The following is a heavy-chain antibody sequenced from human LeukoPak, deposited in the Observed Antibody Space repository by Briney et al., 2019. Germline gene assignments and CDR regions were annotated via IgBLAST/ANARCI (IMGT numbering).Heavy chain of an antibody. CDR2: IGGSDGTT. D-gene: IGHD2-2*01. J-gene: IGHJ3*02. Sequence: PGGSLRLSCVTSGFTFSRHSMSWVRLAPGKGLEWVSAIGGSDGTTYYVDSVRGRFTISRDNSKDTLYLQMNSLRAEDTAVYYCARGREYCSSTSCHPHAFDIWGQGTMVTVSS. CDR3: ARGREYCSSTSCHPHAFDI. CDR1: GFTFSRHS. V-gene: IGHV3-23*01.